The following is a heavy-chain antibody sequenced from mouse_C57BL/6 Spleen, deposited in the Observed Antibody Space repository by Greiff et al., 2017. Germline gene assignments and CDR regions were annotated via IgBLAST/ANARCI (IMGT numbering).Heavy chain of an antibody. V-gene: IGHV5-17*01. Sequence: VQLKESGGGLVKPGGSLKLSCAASGFTFSDYGMHWVRQAPEKGLEWVAYISSGSSTIYYADTVKGRFTLSRDNANNTLFLQMTSLRSEDTAIYCGARGNYYGSSLYAMDYWGQGTSVTVSS. CDR3: ARGNYYGSSLYAMDY. CDR1: GFTFSDYG. D-gene: IGHD1-1*01. CDR2: ISSGSSTI. J-gene: IGHJ4*01.